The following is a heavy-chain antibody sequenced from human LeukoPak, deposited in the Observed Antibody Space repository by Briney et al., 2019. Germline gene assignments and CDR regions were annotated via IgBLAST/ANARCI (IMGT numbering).Heavy chain of an antibody. V-gene: IGHV1-2*02. CDR2: INPNSGGT. CDR1: GYTFTGYY. Sequence: VASVKLSCTASGYTFTGYYMHWVRQAPGQGLEWMGWINPNSGGTNYAQKLQGRVTMTRDTYINTAYMEMSRLRSDATAVYYCARDLDKLRLGELSLPWGQGTLVTVSS. CDR3: ARDLDKLRLGELSLP. J-gene: IGHJ5*02. D-gene: IGHD3-16*02.